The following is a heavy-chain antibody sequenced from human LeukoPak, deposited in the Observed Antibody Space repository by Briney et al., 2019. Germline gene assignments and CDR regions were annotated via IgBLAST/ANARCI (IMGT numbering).Heavy chain of an antibody. D-gene: IGHD5-18*01. J-gene: IGHJ4*02. CDR3: ARDGGSDSYGSYYFDY. Sequence: SETLFLTCTVSGGSISSGGYYWSWIRQHPGKGLEWIGYIYYSGSTYYNPSLKSRVTISVDTSENQFSLKLSSVTAADTAVYYCARDGGSDSYGSYYFDYWGQGTLVTVSP. CDR2: IYYSGST. CDR1: GGSISSGGYY. V-gene: IGHV4-31*03.